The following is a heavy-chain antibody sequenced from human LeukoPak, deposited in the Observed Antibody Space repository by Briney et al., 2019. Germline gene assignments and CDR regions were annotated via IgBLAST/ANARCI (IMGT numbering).Heavy chain of an antibody. CDR2: INHSGST. V-gene: IGHV4-34*01. D-gene: IGHD6-6*01. J-gene: IGHJ4*02. CDR1: GGSFSGYY. CDR3: ARREDIVGRPFDY. Sequence: SETLSLTCAVYGGSFSGYYWSWIRQPPGKGLEWIGEINHSGSTNYNPSLKSRVTISVDTSKNQFYLKLSSVTAADTAVYYCARREDIVGRPFDYWGQGTLVTVSS.